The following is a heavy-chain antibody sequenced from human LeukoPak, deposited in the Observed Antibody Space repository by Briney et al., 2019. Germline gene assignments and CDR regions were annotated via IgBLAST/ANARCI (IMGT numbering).Heavy chain of an antibody. V-gene: IGHV1-46*01. J-gene: IGHJ4*02. Sequence: ASVKVSCKASGYTFTSYYMHWVRQAPGQGLEWMGIINPSGGSTSYAQKFRGRVTMTRDMSTSTVYMELSSLRSDDTAVYYCARVYYYDSSGYYLLDYWGQGTLVTVSS. CDR1: GYTFTSYY. D-gene: IGHD3-22*01. CDR3: ARVYYYDSSGYYLLDY. CDR2: INPSGGST.